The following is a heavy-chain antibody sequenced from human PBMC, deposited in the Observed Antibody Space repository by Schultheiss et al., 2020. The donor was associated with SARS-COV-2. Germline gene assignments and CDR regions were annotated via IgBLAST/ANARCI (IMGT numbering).Heavy chain of an antibody. D-gene: IGHD3-22*01. V-gene: IGHV4-61*08. CDR1: GGSISSGGYY. J-gene: IGHJ4*02. CDR2: IYYSGST. Sequence: SETLSLTCTVSGGSISSGGYYWSWIRQPPGKGLEWIGYIYYSGSTNYNPSLKSRVTISVDTSKNQFSLQLNSVTPEDTAVYYCARDFYYYDSSGFYYFDYWGQGTLVTVSS. CDR3: ARDFYYYDSSGFYYFDY.